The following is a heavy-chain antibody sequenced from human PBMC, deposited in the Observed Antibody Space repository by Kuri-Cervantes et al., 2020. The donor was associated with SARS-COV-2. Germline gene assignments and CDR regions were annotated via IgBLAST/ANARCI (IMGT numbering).Heavy chain of an antibody. J-gene: IGHJ3*02. Sequence: LRLSCTVSGGSISSGDYYWSWIRQPPGKGLEWIGYIYYSGSTYYNPSLKRRVTISVDTSKNQFSLKLSSVTAADTAVYYCARDRMESLLWFGVVGAFDIWGQGTMVTVSS. CDR2: IYYSGST. D-gene: IGHD3-10*01. CDR1: GGSISSGDYY. CDR3: ARDRMESLLWFGVVGAFDI. V-gene: IGHV4-30-4*01.